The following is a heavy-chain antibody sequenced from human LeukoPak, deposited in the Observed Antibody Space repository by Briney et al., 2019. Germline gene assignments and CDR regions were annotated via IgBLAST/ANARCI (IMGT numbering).Heavy chain of an antibody. CDR2: IKSKTDGGTT. J-gene: IGHJ4*02. V-gene: IGHV3-15*01. Sequence: GGSLRLSCAASGFTFSNAWMSWVRQAPGKGLEWVGRIKSKTDGGTTNYAAPVKGRFTISRDDSKNTLYLQMNSLKTEDTAVYYCARDQYCSGGGCYPRIDYWGQGILVTVSS. D-gene: IGHD2-15*01. CDR3: ARDQYCSGGGCYPRIDY. CDR1: GFTFSNAW.